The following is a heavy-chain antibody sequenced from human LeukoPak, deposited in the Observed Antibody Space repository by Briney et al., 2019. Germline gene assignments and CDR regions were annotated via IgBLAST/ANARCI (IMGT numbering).Heavy chain of an antibody. Sequence: PSETLSLTCTVSGGSISSSSYYWGWIRQPPGKGLEWIGSIYYSGSTYYNPSLTSRVTISVDTSKNQFSLKLSSATAADTAVYYCARAASGYEINWFDPWGQGTLVTVSS. CDR3: ARAASGYEINWFDP. CDR1: GGSISSSSYY. CDR2: IYYSGST. D-gene: IGHD5-12*01. J-gene: IGHJ5*02. V-gene: IGHV4-39*07.